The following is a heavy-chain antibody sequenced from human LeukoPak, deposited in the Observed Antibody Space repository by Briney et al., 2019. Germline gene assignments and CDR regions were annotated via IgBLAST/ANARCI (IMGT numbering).Heavy chain of an antibody. J-gene: IGHJ4*02. V-gene: IGHV3-23*01. CDR3: AKAGGYFDY. CDR1: GFTFNSYA. Sequence: GGSLRLSCAASGFTFNSYAMTWVRQAPGKGLEWVSTISGSGGSTYYPDSVKGRFTISRDNSKNTLYLQMSSLRAEDTAVYYCAKAGGYFDYWGQGTLVTVSS. CDR2: ISGSGGST. D-gene: IGHD3-10*01.